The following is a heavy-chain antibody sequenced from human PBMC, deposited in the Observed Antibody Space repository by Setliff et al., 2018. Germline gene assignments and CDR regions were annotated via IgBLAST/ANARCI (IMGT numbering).Heavy chain of an antibody. CDR2: IHYSGTT. CDR1: GASINSGTYY. J-gene: IGHJ6*03. Sequence: SETLSLTCTVSGASINSGTYYWAWIRQPPGKGLEWIGRIHYSGTTYYNPSLKGRATLSIDASKKQFSLKLTSVTAADTAVYYCARMSGFLYMDVWGKGTTVTVSS. D-gene: IGHD3-3*01. V-gene: IGHV4-39*07. CDR3: ARMSGFLYMDV.